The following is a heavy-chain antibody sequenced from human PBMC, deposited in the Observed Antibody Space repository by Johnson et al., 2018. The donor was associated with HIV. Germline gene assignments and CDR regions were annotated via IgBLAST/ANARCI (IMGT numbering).Heavy chain of an antibody. CDR3: ARALEGDAFDI. CDR2: IKQDGSEK. V-gene: IGHV3-7*01. Sequence: EVQLVESGGGVVQPGRSLRLSCAASGFTFSTCAMHWVRQAPGKGLEWVANIKQDGSEKYYVDSVKGRFTISRDNSKNTLYLQMNSLRAEDTAVYYCARALEGDAFDIWGQGTMVTVSS. D-gene: IGHD5-24*01. CDR1: GFTFSTCA. J-gene: IGHJ3*02.